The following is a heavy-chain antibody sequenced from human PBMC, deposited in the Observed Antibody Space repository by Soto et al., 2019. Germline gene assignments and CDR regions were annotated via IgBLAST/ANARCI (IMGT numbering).Heavy chain of an antibody. CDR3: AKSPLYSSGWSPHDAFDI. D-gene: IGHD6-19*01. CDR1: GFTVSSTY. V-gene: IGHV3-53*04. Sequence: EVQLVESGGGLVQPGGSLRLSCAASGFTVSSTYMSWVRQAPGKGLEWVSVIYSGGSTYYADSVKGRFTISRHNSKNTLYLQMNSLRAEDTAVYYCAKSPLYSSGWSPHDAFDIWGQGTMVTVSS. J-gene: IGHJ3*02. CDR2: IYSGGST.